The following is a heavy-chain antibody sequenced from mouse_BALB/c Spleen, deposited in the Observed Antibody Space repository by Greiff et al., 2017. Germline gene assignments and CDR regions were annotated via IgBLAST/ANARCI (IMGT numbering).Heavy chain of an antibody. J-gene: IGHJ2*01. CDR3: ARHDYGSSSRYFDY. D-gene: IGHD1-1*01. CDR2: ISSGGSYT. Sequence: EVQGVESGGDLVKPGGSLKLSCAASGFTFSSYGMSWVRQTPDKRLEWVATISSGGSYTYYPDSVKGRFTISRDNAKNTLYLQMSSLKSEDTAMYYCARHDYGSSSRYFDYWGQGTTLTVSS. CDR1: GFTFSSYG. V-gene: IGHV5-6*01.